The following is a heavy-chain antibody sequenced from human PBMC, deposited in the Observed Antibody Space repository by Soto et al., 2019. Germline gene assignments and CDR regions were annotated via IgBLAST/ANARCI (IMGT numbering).Heavy chain of an antibody. CDR3: ARRKGGGPIIGVCGRDCINDAFDI. Sequence: QVQLVQSGAEVKKPGSSVKVSCKASGGTFSSYTISWVRQAPGQGLEWMGRIIPILGIANYAQKFQGRVTITADKDTSTAYMELSSLRYEDTAVYYCARRKGGGPIIGVCGRDCINDAFDICGQGTMVTVSS. V-gene: IGHV1-69*02. D-gene: IGHD2-21*02. J-gene: IGHJ3*02. CDR2: IIPILGIA. CDR1: GGTFSSYT.